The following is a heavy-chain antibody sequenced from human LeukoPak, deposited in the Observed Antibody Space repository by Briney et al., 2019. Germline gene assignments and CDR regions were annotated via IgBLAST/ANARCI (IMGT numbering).Heavy chain of an antibody. Sequence: SETLSLTCAVYGGSFSGYYWSWIRQPPGEGLEWIGEINHSGSTNYNPSLKSRVTISVDTSKNQFSLKLSSVTAADTAVYYCARVLSGWFDPWGQGTLVTVSS. CDR1: GGSFSGYY. CDR2: INHSGST. CDR3: ARVLSGWFDP. V-gene: IGHV4-34*01. J-gene: IGHJ5*02.